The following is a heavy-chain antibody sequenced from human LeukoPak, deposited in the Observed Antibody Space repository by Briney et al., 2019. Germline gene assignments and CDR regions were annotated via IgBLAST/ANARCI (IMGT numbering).Heavy chain of an antibody. CDR3: ARCMVRGGMMIYYYYYGMDV. Sequence: GGSLRLSCAASGFTFSSYAMHWVRQAPGKGLEWVAVISYDGSNKYCADSVKGRFTISRDNSKNTLYLQMNSLRAEDTAVYYCARCMVRGGMMIYYYYYGMDVWGQGTTVTVSS. CDR2: ISYDGSNK. J-gene: IGHJ6*02. V-gene: IGHV3-30*04. CDR1: GFTFSSYA. D-gene: IGHD3-10*01.